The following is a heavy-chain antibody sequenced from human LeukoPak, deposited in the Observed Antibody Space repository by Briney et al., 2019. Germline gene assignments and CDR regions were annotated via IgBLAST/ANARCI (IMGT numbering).Heavy chain of an antibody. CDR2: SNPNSGDT. CDR1: GYTFTDYY. CDR3: AREEQDGSGSYYSLPHAY. V-gene: IGHV1-2*02. D-gene: IGHD3-10*01. J-gene: IGHJ4*02. Sequence: GASVKVSCKASGYTFTDYYMHWVRQAPGQGLEWMGWSNPNSGDTNYAQKFQGRVTMTRDTSISTAYMELSRLRSNDTAVYYCAREEQDGSGSYYSLPHAYWGQGTLVTVSS.